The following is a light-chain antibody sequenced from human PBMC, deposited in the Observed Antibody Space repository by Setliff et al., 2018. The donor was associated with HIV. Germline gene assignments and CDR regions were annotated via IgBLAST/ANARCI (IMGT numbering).Light chain of an antibody. Sequence: QPVLTQPPSVSGAPGQRVTISCTGSSSNIGAGHDVHWYQQLPGTAPKLLLYGNSYRPSGLPDRFSGSKSGTSASLAITGLQAEDEADYYCQSYDSSLSGSVFGGGTKVT. CDR1: SSNIGAGHD. V-gene: IGLV1-40*01. CDR2: GNS. CDR3: QSYDSSLSGSV. J-gene: IGLJ3*02.